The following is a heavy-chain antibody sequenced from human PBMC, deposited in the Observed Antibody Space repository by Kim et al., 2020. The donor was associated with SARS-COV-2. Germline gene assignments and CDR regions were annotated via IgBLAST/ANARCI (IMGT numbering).Heavy chain of an antibody. V-gene: IGHV5-51*01. CDR2: IYPGDSDT. CDR1: GYSFTSYW. D-gene: IGHD5-18*01. Sequence: GESLKISCKGSGYSFTSYWIGWVRQMPGKGLEWMGIIYPGDSDTRYSPSFQGQVTISADKSISTAYLQWSSLKASDTAMYYCAIPRWGTAMVTGGVPFDIWGQGTMVTVSS. J-gene: IGHJ3*02. CDR3: AIPRWGTAMVTGGVPFDI.